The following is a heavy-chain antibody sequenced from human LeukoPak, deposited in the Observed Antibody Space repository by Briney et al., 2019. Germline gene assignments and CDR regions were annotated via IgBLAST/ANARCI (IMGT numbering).Heavy chain of an antibody. CDR2: ITPIFGTA. D-gene: IGHD4-17*01. CDR1: GGTFSSYA. CDR3: ARDRQTYGDYDP. Sequence: ASVKVSCKASGGTFSSYAISWVRQAPGQGLEWMGRITPIFGTANYTQKFQGRVTITTDESTSTAYMELSSLRSEDTAVYYCARDRQTYGDYDPWGQGTLVTVSS. J-gene: IGHJ5*02. V-gene: IGHV1-69*05.